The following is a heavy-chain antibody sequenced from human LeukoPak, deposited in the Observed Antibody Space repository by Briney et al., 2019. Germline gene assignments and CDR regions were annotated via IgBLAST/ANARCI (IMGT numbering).Heavy chain of an antibody. CDR3: ARGRSEYSSSWPYYYYYYMDV. J-gene: IGHJ6*03. V-gene: IGHV4-34*01. D-gene: IGHD6-13*01. CDR1: GGSFSGYY. Sequence: TSSETLSLTCAVYGGSFSGYYWSWIRQPPGKGLEWIGEINHSGSTNYNPSLKSRVTISVDTSKNQFSLKLSSVTAADTAVYYCARGRSEYSSSWPYYYYYYMDVWGKGTTVTVSS. CDR2: INHSGST.